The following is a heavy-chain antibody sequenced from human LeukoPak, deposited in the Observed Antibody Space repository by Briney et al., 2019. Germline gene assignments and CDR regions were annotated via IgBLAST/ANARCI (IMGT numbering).Heavy chain of an antibody. D-gene: IGHD2-21*02. Sequence: PSETLSPTCTVSGGSINGYYWSWIRQPPGKGLEWIAYTFYSGTTNYNPSLKSRVTISVDTSKNQFSLKLRSVTAADTAVYYCARVTGDYYFDYWGQGTLVTVSS. V-gene: IGHV4-59*01. CDR1: GGSINGYY. CDR2: TFYSGTT. CDR3: ARVTGDYYFDY. J-gene: IGHJ4*02.